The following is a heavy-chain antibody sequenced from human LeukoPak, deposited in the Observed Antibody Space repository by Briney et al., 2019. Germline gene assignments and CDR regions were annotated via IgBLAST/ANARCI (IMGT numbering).Heavy chain of an antibody. V-gene: IGHV3-23*01. CDR3: ARGRGLIIPLDY. J-gene: IGHJ4*02. D-gene: IGHD3-10*01. Sequence: PGGSLRLSCAASGFTFSSYVMSWVRQAPGQGQEWVSGISGSGGITYYADSVKGRFTISRDNPKNTLYLQMNSLRAEDTAVYYCARGRGLIIPLDYWGQGTLVTVSS. CDR2: ISGSGGIT. CDR1: GFTFSSYV.